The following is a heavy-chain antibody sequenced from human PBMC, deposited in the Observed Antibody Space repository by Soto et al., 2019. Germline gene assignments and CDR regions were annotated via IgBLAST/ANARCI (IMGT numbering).Heavy chain of an antibody. CDR1: GGSISSGGYY. Sequence: QVQLQESGPGLVKPAQTLSLTCTVSGGSISSGGYYWSWIRQHPGKGLEWIGYIYYSGSTYYNPSLKRRVTISVDTSKNQFSLKLSSVTAADTAVYYWARGAASIAARWFDPWGQGTLVTVSS. CDR3: ARGAASIAARWFDP. J-gene: IGHJ5*02. D-gene: IGHD6-6*01. CDR2: IYYSGST. V-gene: IGHV4-31*03.